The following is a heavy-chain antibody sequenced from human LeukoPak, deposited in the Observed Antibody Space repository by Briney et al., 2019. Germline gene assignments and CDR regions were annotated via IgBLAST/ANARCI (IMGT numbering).Heavy chain of an antibody. CDR3: ARGLLGYCSGGSCNDAFDI. CDR1: GFTFSSYA. CDR2: ISSNGGST. Sequence: GGSLRLSCAASGFTFSSYAMHRVRQAPGKGLEYVSAISSNGGSTYYANSVKGRFTISRDNSKNTLYLQMGSLRAEDMAVYYCARGLLGYCSGGSCNDAFDIWGQGTMVTVSS. V-gene: IGHV3-64*01. J-gene: IGHJ3*02. D-gene: IGHD2-15*01.